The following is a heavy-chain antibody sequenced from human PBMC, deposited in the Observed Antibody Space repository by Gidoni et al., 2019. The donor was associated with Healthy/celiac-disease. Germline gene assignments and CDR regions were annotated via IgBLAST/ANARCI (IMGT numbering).Heavy chain of an antibody. CDR1: DCSISSRSYY. Sequence: HLQLPESGPGLVKPSETLSLTCTLSDCSISSRSYYWGWLRQPPGKGLEWIGSIYYSGSTYYTPSLKSRVTISVDTSKSQFSLKLSSVTAADTAVYYCARLYDFWSGYVSYWGQGTLVTVSS. D-gene: IGHD3-3*01. CDR2: IYYSGST. V-gene: IGHV4-39*01. J-gene: IGHJ4*02. CDR3: ARLYDFWSGYVSY.